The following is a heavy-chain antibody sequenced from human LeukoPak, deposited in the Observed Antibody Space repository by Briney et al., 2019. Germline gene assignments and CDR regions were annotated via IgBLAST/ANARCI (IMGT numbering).Heavy chain of an antibody. J-gene: IGHJ4*02. CDR3: AKVAKGNIVVVTALDY. D-gene: IGHD2-21*02. V-gene: IGHV3-30*18. CDR2: ISYDGSNK. Sequence: PGRSLRLSCAASGSTFSSYAMHWVRQVPGKGLEWVAIISYDGSNKFYADSVKGRFTISRDNSKNTLYLQMNSLRAEDTAVYYCAKVAKGNIVVVTALDYWGQGTLVTVSS. CDR1: GSTFSSYA.